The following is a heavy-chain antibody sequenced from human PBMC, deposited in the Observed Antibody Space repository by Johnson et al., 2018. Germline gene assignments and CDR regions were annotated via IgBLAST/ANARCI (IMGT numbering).Heavy chain of an antibody. CDR3: ARDRSSWYFDYGIDV. J-gene: IGHJ6*02. CDR1: GFTFSSYG. V-gene: IGHV3-33*01. Sequence: QVQLVESGGGVVQPGGSLRLSCAASGFTFSSYGMHWVRQAPGKGLEWVAVIWYDGSNKYYADSVRGRFTISRDNSKNTLYRQMNSLGAGDPAVYYCARDRSSWYFDYGIDVWGQGTTVTVSS. CDR2: IWYDGSNK. D-gene: IGHD6-13*01.